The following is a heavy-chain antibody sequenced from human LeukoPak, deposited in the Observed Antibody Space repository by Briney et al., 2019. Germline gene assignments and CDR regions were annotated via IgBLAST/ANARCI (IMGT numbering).Heavy chain of an antibody. CDR2: IYASGST. Sequence: SETLSLTCTVSGGSISSYYWNWIRQPPGKGLEWIGYIYASGSTNYNPSLMSRVTISTDRSKNQFSLKVSSVTAADTAVYYCARLTTAAAAHYFDYWGQGTLVTVSS. D-gene: IGHD6-13*01. CDR3: ARLTTAAAAHYFDY. V-gene: IGHV4-4*09. CDR1: GGSISSYY. J-gene: IGHJ4*02.